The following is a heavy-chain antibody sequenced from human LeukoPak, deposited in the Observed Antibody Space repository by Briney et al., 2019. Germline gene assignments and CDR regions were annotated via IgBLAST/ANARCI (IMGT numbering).Heavy chain of an antibody. D-gene: IGHD3-3*01. CDR1: GGSISSYY. CDR2: MYYSGST. V-gene: IGHV4-59*01. Sequence: SETLSLTCTVSGGSISSYYWSWIRQPPGKGLEWIGYMYYSGSTNYNPSLKSRVTISVDTSKNQFSLKLSSVTAADTAVYYCARGKSLRFLEWLLFDYWGQGTLVTVSS. J-gene: IGHJ4*02. CDR3: ARGKSLRFLEWLLFDY.